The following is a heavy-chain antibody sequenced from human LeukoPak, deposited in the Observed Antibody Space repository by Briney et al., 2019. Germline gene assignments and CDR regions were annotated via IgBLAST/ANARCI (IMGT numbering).Heavy chain of an antibody. CDR1: GGSISSYY. J-gene: IGHJ4*02. CDR2: IYYSGST. CDR3: ARGSATAMVDSFDY. V-gene: IGHV4-59*13. D-gene: IGHD5-18*01. Sequence: SETPSLTCTVSGGSISSYYWSWIRQPPGKGLEWIGYIYYSGSTNYNPSLKSRVTISVDTSKNQFSLKLSSVTAADTAVYYCARGSATAMVDSFDYWGQGTLVTVSS.